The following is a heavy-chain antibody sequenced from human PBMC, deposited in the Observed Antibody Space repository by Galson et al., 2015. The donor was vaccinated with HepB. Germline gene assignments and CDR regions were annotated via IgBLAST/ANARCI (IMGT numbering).Heavy chain of an antibody. J-gene: IGHJ4*02. D-gene: IGHD5-24*01. Sequence: SLRLSCAASGFTFSSYGMHWVRQAPGKGLEWVAVISYDGSNKYYADSVKGRFTISRDNAKNSLYLQMNSLRAEDTAVYYCAREEEMATMGGDYWGQGTLVTVSS. CDR1: GFTFSSYG. CDR2: ISYDGSNK. V-gene: IGHV3-30*03. CDR3: AREEEMATMGGDY.